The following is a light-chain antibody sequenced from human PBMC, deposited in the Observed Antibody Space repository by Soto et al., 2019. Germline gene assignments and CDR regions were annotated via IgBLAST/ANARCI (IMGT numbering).Light chain of an antibody. CDR2: DVS. CDR3: SSYTSSSTLEGV. J-gene: IGLJ1*01. CDR1: SSDVGGYNY. Sequence: QSALTQPASVSGSPGQSITISCTGTSSDVGGYNYVSWYQQHPGKAPKLMIYDVSNRPSGVSNRFSGSKSGNTVSLTISGLQAEDEADYYCSSYTSSSTLEGVFGTGTKLTVL. V-gene: IGLV2-14*01.